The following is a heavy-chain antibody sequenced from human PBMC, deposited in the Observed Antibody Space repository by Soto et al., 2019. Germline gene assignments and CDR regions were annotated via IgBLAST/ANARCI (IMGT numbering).Heavy chain of an antibody. CDR3: ASRDPGTSVDY. CDR2: IYRTGST. CDR1: GGSFTSNNW. V-gene: IGHV4-4*02. Sequence: SETLSLTXAVSGGSFTSNNWWTWVRQPPGQGLEWIGEIYRTGSTNYNPSLKSRVAISLDKSENQFSLKVTSLTAADTAVYYCASRDPGTSVDYWGQGTLVTVSS. D-gene: IGHD1-7*01. J-gene: IGHJ4*02.